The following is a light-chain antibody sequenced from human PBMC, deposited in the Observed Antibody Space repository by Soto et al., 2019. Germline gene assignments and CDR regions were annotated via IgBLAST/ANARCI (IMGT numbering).Light chain of an antibody. Sequence: DIQMTQSPSSLSAFVGDRVTISCRASQDISNFLAWFQQKPGKAPRALIFAASSLQSGVPSRFRGSGSGADFTLTISSLQPEDSATYYGQQYASYPVTFGQGTRLEIK. CDR2: AAS. CDR3: QQYASYPVT. J-gene: IGKJ5*01. V-gene: IGKV1-16*01. CDR1: QDISNF.